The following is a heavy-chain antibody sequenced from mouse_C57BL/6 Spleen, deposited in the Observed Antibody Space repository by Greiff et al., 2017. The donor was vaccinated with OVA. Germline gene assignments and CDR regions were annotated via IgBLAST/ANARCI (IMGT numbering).Heavy chain of an antibody. CDR1: GYTFTSYW. CDR3: ARVDRNYFDY. CDR2: IYPSDSET. V-gene: IGHV1-61*01. J-gene: IGHJ2*01. Sequence: VQLQQPGAELVRPGSSVKLSCKASGYTFTSYWMDWVKQRPGQGLEWIGNIYPSDSETHYNQKFKDKATLTVDKSSSTAYMQLSSLTSEDSAVYDGARVDRNYFDYWGQGTTLTVSS.